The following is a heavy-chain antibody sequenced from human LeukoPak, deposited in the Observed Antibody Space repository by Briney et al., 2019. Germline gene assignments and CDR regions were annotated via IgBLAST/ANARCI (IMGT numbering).Heavy chain of an antibody. Sequence: SETLSLTCTVSGGSISSYYWSWIRQPPGKGLEWIGYIYYSGSTNYNPSLKSRVTISVDTSKNQFSLKLSSVTAADTAVYYCARDLGAVGLDYWGQGTLVTVSS. CDR1: GGSISSYY. J-gene: IGHJ4*02. CDR2: IYYSGST. CDR3: ARDLGAVGLDY. D-gene: IGHD1-26*01. V-gene: IGHV4-59*01.